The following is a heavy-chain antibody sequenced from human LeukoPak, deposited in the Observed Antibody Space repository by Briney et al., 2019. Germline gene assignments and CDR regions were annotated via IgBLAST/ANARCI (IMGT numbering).Heavy chain of an antibody. V-gene: IGHV1-24*01. D-gene: IGHD3-9*01. Sequence: GASVTVSCKVSGYTLTELSMHWVRQAPGKGLEWMGGFDPEDGETIYAQKFQGRVTMTEDTSTDTAYMELSSLRSEDTAVYYCATLSDYDILTGYRLWGQGTLVTVSS. CDR2: FDPEDGET. CDR3: ATLSDYDILTGYRL. J-gene: IGHJ4*02. CDR1: GYTLTELS.